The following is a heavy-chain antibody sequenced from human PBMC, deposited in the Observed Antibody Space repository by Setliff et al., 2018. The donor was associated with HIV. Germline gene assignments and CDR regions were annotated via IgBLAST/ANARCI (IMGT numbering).Heavy chain of an antibody. J-gene: IGHJ4*02. D-gene: IGHD6-19*01. CDR3: ARDGLLVAGIRFDY. CDR1: GYTFTNYD. V-gene: IGHV1-8*02. Sequence: ASVKVSCKPSGYTFTNYDINWVRQAAGQGLEWMGWMNPDSRNTGYAQRFEGSVTMTWDTSTGTAYMELSSLRSEDTAVYYCARDGLLVAGIRFDYWGQGTLVTVSS. CDR2: MNPDSRNT.